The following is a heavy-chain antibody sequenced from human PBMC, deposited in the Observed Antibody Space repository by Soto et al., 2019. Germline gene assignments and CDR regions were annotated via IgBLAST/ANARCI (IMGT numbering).Heavy chain of an antibody. V-gene: IGHV1-46*01. Sequence: ASVKVSCKASGYTFTGYYMHWVRQAPGQGLEWMGIINPSGGSTSYAQKFQGRVTMTRDTSTSTVYMELSSLRSEDTAVYYCARGARRIVVVPAAIYYYYYYGMDVWGQGTTVTVSS. CDR1: GYTFTGYY. J-gene: IGHJ6*02. CDR3: ARGARRIVVVPAAIYYYYYYGMDV. CDR2: INPSGGST. D-gene: IGHD2-2*01.